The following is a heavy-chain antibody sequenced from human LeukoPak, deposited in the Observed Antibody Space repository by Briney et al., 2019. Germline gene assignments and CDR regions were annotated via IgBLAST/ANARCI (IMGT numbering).Heavy chain of an antibody. D-gene: IGHD3-22*01. CDR3: AKSSYYDSSGYYREYYFDY. V-gene: IGHV3-23*01. CDR1: GFTFSSYV. CDR2: ISGNGGST. J-gene: IGHJ4*02. Sequence: PGGSLRLSCAASGFTFSSYVMTWVRQAPGKGLEWVSGISGNGGSTYYADSVKGRFTISRDKSKNTLYLQMNSLRAEDTAVYYCAKSSYYDSSGYYREYYFDYWGPGTLVTVSS.